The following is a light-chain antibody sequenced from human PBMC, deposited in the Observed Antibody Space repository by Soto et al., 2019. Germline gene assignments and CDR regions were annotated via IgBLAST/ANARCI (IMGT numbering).Light chain of an antibody. J-gene: IGKJ3*01. V-gene: IGKV4-1*01. CDR3: QQYYSTPVT. Sequence: DIVMTQSPDSLAVSLGERATINCKSSQSVLSSSNNKNYLAWYQQKPGQPPKLLIYWASTRESGVPDRFSGSGYGTDFTLTISSLQAEDGAVYYCQQYYSTPVTFGPGTKVDIK. CDR1: QSVLSSSNNKNY. CDR2: WAS.